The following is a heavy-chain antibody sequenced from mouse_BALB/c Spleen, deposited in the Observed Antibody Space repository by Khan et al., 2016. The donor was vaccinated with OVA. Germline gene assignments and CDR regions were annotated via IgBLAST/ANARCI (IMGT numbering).Heavy chain of an antibody. CDR3: ARNYDYDEGLAY. V-gene: IGHV2-2*02. J-gene: IGHJ3*01. Sequence: QVQLKQSGPGLVQPSQSLSITCTVSGFSLTSYGVHWVRQSPGKGLEWLGVIWSVGSTDYNAAFISRLHISKDNSKSQAFFKMNSLQANDTAIYYCARNYDYDEGLAYWGQGTLVTVSA. D-gene: IGHD2-4*01. CDR2: IWSVGST. CDR1: GFSLTSYG.